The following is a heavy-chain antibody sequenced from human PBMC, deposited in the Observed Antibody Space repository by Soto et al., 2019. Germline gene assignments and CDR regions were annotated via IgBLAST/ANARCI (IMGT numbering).Heavy chain of an antibody. D-gene: IGHD2-2*01. CDR1: GGSLNNYN. V-gene: IGHV4-4*07. J-gene: IGHJ3*01. CDR2: IYSSGKT. Sequence: SETLSLTCTVSGGSLNNYNWNWIRQSAGTGLEWIGRIYSSGKTYYNPSLKSRVTLSLDMLNNQISLKVTSVTAADTAMYYCARERTYQMFGDDALDFWGLGTKVTVS. CDR3: ARERTYQMFGDDALDF.